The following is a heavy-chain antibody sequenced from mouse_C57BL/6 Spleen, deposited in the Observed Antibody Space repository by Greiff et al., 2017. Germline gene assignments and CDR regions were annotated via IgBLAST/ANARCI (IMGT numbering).Heavy chain of an antibody. V-gene: IGHV1-42*01. CDR3: ALTSYCAMDY. CDR1: GYSFTGYY. D-gene: IGHD1-3*01. J-gene: IGHJ4*01. Sequence: VQLQQSGPELVKPGASVKISCTASGYSFTGYYMNWVKQSPEKSLEWIGEINPSTGGTAYNQKFKAKATLTVDKSSSTAYMQLKSLTSEDTAVYYCALTSYCAMDYWGQGTSVTVSA. CDR2: INPSTGGT.